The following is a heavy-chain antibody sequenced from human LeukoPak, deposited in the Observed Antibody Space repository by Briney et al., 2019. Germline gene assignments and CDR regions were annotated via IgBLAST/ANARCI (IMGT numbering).Heavy chain of an antibody. J-gene: IGHJ4*02. D-gene: IGHD3-9*01. V-gene: IGHV3-7*01. CDR2: IKQDGSEK. CDR1: GFTFSTYW. Sequence: GGSLRLSCAASGFTFSTYWMSWVRQAPGKGLEWVANIKQDGSEKYYVDSVKGRFTISRDNAKNSLYLQMNRLRAEDTAVYYCARDQGLNYDILTGYYLNPPFDYWGQGTLVTVSS. CDR3: ARDQGLNYDILTGYYLNPPFDY.